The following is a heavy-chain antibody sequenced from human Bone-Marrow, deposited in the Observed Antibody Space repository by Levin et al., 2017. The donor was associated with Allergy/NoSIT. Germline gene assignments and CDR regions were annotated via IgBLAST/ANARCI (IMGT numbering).Heavy chain of an antibody. Sequence: PSETLSLTCAVYGGSFSGYYWSWIRQPPGKGLEWIGEINHSGSTNYNPSLKSRVTISVDTSKNQFSLKLSSVTAADTAVYYCARGRRGNHYCSSTSCYAGPPKQQLGRAVPFDPWGQGTLVTVSS. V-gene: IGHV4-34*01. CDR2: INHSGST. J-gene: IGHJ5*02. CDR3: ARGRRGNHYCSSTSCYAGPPKQQLGRAVPFDP. D-gene: IGHD2-2*01. CDR1: GGSFSGYY.